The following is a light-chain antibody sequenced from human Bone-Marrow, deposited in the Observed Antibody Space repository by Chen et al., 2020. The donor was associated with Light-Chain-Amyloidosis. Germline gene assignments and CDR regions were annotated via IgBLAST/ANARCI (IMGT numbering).Light chain of an antibody. CDR3: SSYTITNPLV. CDR1: SSDVGGDNH. CDR2: EVT. V-gene: IGLV2-14*01. J-gene: IGLJ1*01. Sequence: QSALTQPASVSGSPGQSITISCTGTSSDVGGDNHVSWYQQHTDKAPKLMIYEVTKRPSWVPDRFSGSQSDNAASLTISWLQTEDEADYFCSSYTITNPLVFGSGTRLTVL.